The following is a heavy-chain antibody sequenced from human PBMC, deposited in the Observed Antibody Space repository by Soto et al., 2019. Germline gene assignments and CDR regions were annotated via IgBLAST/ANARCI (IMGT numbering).Heavy chain of an antibody. CDR2: IYHSGST. V-gene: IGHV4-38-2*02. D-gene: IGHD3-22*01. Sequence: PSETLSLTCAVSGYSISSGYYWGWIRQPPGKGLEWIGSIYHSGSTYYNPSLKSRVTISVDTSKNQFSLKLSSVTAADTAVYYCAREPNYYDSSGGNWFDPWGQGTLVTV. J-gene: IGHJ5*02. CDR3: AREPNYYDSSGGNWFDP. CDR1: GYSISSGYY.